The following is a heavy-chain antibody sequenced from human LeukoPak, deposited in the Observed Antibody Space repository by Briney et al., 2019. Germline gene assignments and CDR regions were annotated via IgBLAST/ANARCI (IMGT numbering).Heavy chain of an antibody. CDR1: GFTFSSYE. V-gene: IGHV3-48*03. J-gene: IGHJ4*02. D-gene: IGHD5-12*01. CDR3: TTETDIVASEFDY. Sequence: GGSLRLSCAASGFTFSSYEMNWVRQAPGKGLEWVSYISSSGSTIYYADSVKGRFTISRDNAKNSLYLQMNSLKTEDTAVYYCTTETDIVASEFDYWGQGTLVTVSS. CDR2: ISSSGSTI.